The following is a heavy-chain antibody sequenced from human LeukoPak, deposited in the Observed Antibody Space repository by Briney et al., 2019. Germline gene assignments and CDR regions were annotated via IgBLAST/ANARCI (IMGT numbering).Heavy chain of an antibody. D-gene: IGHD3-10*01. V-gene: IGHV3-74*01. CDR3: ARGFSSGSSLPFDY. Sequence: PGGSLRLSCAASGFTFSSYWMHWVRQAPGKGLVWVSHIESDGSSTSYADSVKGRITISRDNAKNTLYLQMNRLRAEDTAVYYCARGFSSGSSLPFDYWGQGTLVTVSS. J-gene: IGHJ4*02. CDR1: GFTFSSYW. CDR2: IESDGSST.